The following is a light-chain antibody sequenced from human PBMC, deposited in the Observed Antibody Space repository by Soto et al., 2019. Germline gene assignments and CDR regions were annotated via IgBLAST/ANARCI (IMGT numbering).Light chain of an antibody. V-gene: IGLV2-14*03. J-gene: IGLJ1*01. CDR3: SSYTSSTTLYV. Sequence: QSVLTQPASVSGSPGQSITISCTGASSDVGNYNYVSWYQQHPGKAPKLIIYDVSNRPSGVSNRFSGSKSGNTASLTISGLQAEDEADYYCSSYTSSTTLYVFGTETKVTV. CDR2: DVS. CDR1: SSDVGNYNY.